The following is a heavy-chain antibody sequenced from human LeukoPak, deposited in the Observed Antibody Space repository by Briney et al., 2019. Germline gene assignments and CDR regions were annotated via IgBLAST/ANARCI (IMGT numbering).Heavy chain of an antibody. D-gene: IGHD1-26*01. Sequence: GASVKVSCKASGYTFTSYDINWVRQATGQGLEWMGWINPNSGGTNYAQKFQGRVTMTRDTSISTAYMELSRLRSDDTAVYYCARGDKWELLYYFDYWGQGTLVTVSS. CDR1: GYTFTSYD. CDR3: ARGDKWELLYYFDY. V-gene: IGHV1-2*02. J-gene: IGHJ4*02. CDR2: INPNSGGT.